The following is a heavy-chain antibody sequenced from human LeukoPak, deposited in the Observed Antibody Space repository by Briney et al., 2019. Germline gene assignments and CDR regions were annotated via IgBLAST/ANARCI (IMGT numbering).Heavy chain of an antibody. CDR3: ASADTGYYYGMDV. D-gene: IGHD3-22*01. CDR1: GFTFSSYW. V-gene: IGHV3-7*01. Sequence: PGGSLRLSCAASGFTFSSYWMSWVRQAPGKGLEWVANIKQDGSEKYYVDSVKGRFTISRDNAKNSLYLQMNSLRAEDTAVYYCASADTGYYYGMDVWGQGTTVTVSS. CDR2: IKQDGSEK. J-gene: IGHJ6*02.